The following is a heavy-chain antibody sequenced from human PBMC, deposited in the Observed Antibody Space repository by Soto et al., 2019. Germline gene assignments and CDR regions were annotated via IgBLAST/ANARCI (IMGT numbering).Heavy chain of an antibody. D-gene: IGHD3-16*01. J-gene: IGHJ5*02. V-gene: IGHV4-31*03. CDR2: IYYSGST. Sequence: QVQLQESGPGLVKPSQTLSLTCTVSGGSISSGGYYWSWIRQHPGKGLEWIGYIYYSGSTYYNPSLKSRVTISVDTSKNQFSLKLSSATAADTAVYYCARDSYDYDWGSRKGWFDPWGQGTLVTVSS. CDR3: ARDSYDYDWGSRKGWFDP. CDR1: GGSISSGGYY.